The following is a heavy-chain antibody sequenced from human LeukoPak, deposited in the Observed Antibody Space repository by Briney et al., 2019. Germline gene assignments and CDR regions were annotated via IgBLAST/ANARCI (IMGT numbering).Heavy chain of an antibody. CDR2: ISYDGSNK. CDR3: TRGLSTSHRTFDY. D-gene: IGHD2-2*01. CDR1: GFTFSSYA. Sequence: ESGRSLRLSCAASGFTFSSYAMHWVRQAPGKGLEWVAVISYDGSNKYYADSVKGRFTISRDNSKNTLYLQMNSLRAEDTAVYYCTRGLSTSHRTFDYWGQGTLVTVSS. J-gene: IGHJ4*02. V-gene: IGHV3-30-3*01.